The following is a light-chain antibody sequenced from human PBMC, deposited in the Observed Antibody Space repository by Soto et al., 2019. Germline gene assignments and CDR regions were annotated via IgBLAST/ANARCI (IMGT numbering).Light chain of an antibody. CDR3: QHRSNWPWT. CDR2: DAS. CDR1: QSVRSN. Sequence: EIVLTQSPATRSLSPGERATLSCRASQSVRSNLAWYQQKPGQAPRLLIYDASNRATGIPARFSGSGSGTDFTLAISSLEPEDFAVYYCQHRSNWPWTFGQGTKVEIK. J-gene: IGKJ1*01. V-gene: IGKV3-11*01.